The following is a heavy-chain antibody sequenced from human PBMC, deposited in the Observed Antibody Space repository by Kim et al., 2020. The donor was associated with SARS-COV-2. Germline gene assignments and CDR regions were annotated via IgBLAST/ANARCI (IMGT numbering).Heavy chain of an antibody. CDR3: TRDLSGSKDAFDI. CDR2: INQDGSAK. CDR1: GFTFNNYW. Sequence: GGSLRLSCAASGFTFNNYWMSWVRQAPGEGLECVANINQDGSAKYYVGSVKGRFTVSRDNAENSLYVQMSGMRAEDTAVYYCTRDLSGSKDAFDIWGQGTMVTVSS. V-gene: IGHV3-7*03. J-gene: IGHJ3*02. D-gene: IGHD1-26*01.